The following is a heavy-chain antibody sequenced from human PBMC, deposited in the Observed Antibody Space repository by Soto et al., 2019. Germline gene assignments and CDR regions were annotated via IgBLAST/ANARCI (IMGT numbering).Heavy chain of an antibody. CDR2: IYWNDDK. D-gene: IGHD3-10*01. J-gene: IGHJ4*02. V-gene: IGHV2-5*01. Sequence: QITLKESGPTLVKPTQTLTLTCTFSGFSLNTSAVGVGWIRQPPAKALEWLALIYWNDDKRYSPSLETRLTTTKDPPRNQVVLTMTNMGPVDTATYYCAREHGSARSTYFEYWGQGTLVTVSS. CDR1: GFSLNTSAVG. CDR3: AREHGSARSTYFEY.